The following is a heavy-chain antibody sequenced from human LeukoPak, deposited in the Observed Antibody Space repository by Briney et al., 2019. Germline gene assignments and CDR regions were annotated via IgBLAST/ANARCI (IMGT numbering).Heavy chain of an antibody. J-gene: IGHJ4*02. CDR2: IIPIFGTA. V-gene: IGHV1-69*05. Sequence: SVKVSYKASGGTFSSYAISWVRQAPGQGLEWMGGIIPIFGTANYAQKFQGRVTITTDESTSTAYMELSSLRSEDTAVYYCARAPYGYNNQYYLDYWGQGTLVTVSS. D-gene: IGHD5-24*01. CDR1: GGTFSSYA. CDR3: ARAPYGYNNQYYLDY.